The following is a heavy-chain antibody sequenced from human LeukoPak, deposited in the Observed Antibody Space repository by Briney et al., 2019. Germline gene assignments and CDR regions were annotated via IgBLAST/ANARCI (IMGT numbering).Heavy chain of an antibody. Sequence: SETLSLTCTVSGGSIRSASHYWAWIRQPPGKGPEWIGSSYYSGSYYYNPSLKSRVTISVDTSKNQFSLKLSSVTAADTAVYYCARHWPEGDQIDYWGQGILVTVSS. CDR3: ARHWPEGDQIDY. V-gene: IGHV4-39*01. CDR1: GGSIRSASHY. D-gene: IGHD2-21*02. CDR2: SYYSGSY. J-gene: IGHJ4*02.